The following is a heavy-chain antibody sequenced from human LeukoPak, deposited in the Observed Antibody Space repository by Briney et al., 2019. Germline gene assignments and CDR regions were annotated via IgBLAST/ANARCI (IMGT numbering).Heavy chain of an antibody. CDR1: GYTFTGHY. CDR3: ARDRIAPAGSIIDY. J-gene: IGHJ4*02. Sequence: ASVKVSCKASGYTFTGHYVHWLRQAPGQGLEWMGWIDPSSGGTNSAQKFQGRVTMARDTSITTVYMELSSLTSDDTAIYFCARDRIAPAGSIIDYWGQGTLVTVSS. D-gene: IGHD6-13*01. V-gene: IGHV1-2*02. CDR2: IDPSSGGT.